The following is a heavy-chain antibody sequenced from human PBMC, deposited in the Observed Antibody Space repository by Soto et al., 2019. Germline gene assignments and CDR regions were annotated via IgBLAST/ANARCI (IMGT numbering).Heavy chain of an antibody. D-gene: IGHD2-21*01. J-gene: IGHJ6*02. CDR2: ISGYNGNT. CDR3: ARDVFCGGAPACPDMDV. CDR1: GYTFSGYS. Sequence: ASVKVSCKASGYTFSGYSITWVRQAPGQGLEWMGRISGYNGNTNYARTLRGRPTLTTDTSTSTAYMELRSLTSDDTAVYYCARDVFCGGAPACPDMDVWGQGTTVTVSS. V-gene: IGHV1-18*04.